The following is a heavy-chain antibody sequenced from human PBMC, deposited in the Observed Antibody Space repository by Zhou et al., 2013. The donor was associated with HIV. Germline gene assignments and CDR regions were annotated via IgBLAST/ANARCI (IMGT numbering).Heavy chain of an antibody. V-gene: IGHV1-69*12. CDR1: GGTFSTDA. CDR3: ARCYYDNSGCDY. D-gene: IGHD3-22*01. J-gene: IGHJ4*02. CDR2: IIPFFGTP. Sequence: QVQLVQSGAEVKKPGSSVKVSCKASGGTFSTDAINWVRQAPGQGLEWMGGIIPFFGTPNYAQKFQGRVAITAAESTTTAYMELSSLRSDDTAVYYCARCYYDNSGCDYWGQGTLVTVSS.